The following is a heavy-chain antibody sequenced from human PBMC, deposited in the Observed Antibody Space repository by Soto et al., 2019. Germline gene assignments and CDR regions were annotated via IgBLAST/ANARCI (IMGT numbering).Heavy chain of an antibody. CDR1: GDSISTDY. Sequence: PSETLSLTCTVSGDSISTDYWSWIRQSPGKGLEWIGFIYYSGSTNYNPSLKSRVTISVDTPKNQFSLKLSSVTAADTAVYYCARDLRRGNWFDPWGQGTLVTVSS. D-gene: IGHD3-10*01. CDR3: ARDLRRGNWFDP. J-gene: IGHJ5*02. V-gene: IGHV4-59*12. CDR2: IYYSGST.